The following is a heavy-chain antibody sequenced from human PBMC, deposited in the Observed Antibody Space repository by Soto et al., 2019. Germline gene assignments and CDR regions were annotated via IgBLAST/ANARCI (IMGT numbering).Heavy chain of an antibody. J-gene: IGHJ3*02. CDR3: ARHVGGSSSWYFDAFDI. D-gene: IGHD6-13*01. CDR2: IYYSGST. V-gene: IGHV4-39*01. Sequence: SETLSLTCTVSGGSISSSSYYWGWIRQPPGKGLEWIGSIYYSGSTYYNPSLKSRVTISVDTSKNQFSLKLSSVTAADTAVYYCARHVGGSSSWYFDAFDIWGQGTMVTVSS. CDR1: GGSISSSSYY.